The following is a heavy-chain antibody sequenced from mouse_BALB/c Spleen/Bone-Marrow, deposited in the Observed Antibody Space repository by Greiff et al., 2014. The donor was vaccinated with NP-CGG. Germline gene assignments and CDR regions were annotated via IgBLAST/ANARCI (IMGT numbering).Heavy chain of an antibody. CDR3: ARRHGSGGFAY. CDR2: ITNGGGST. J-gene: IGHJ3*01. CDR1: GFTFSDHY. D-gene: IGHD1-1*01. V-gene: IGHV5-12*02. Sequence: DVMLVESGGGLVQPGGSLKLSCATSGFTFSDHYMYWVRQTPDKRLEWVAYITNGGGSTYYLDTVKGRFTISRDNAKDTLYLQMRRLKSEDTAMYYCARRHGSGGFAYWGQGTLVTVSA.